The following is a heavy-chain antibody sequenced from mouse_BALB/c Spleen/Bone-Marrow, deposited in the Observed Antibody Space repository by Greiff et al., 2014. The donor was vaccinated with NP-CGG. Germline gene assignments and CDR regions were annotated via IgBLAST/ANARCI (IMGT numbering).Heavy chain of an antibody. J-gene: IGHJ4*01. Sequence: VQLQQPGAEIVRPGALVKLSCKASGFNIKDYYMQWVKRRPEQGLEWIGWIDPENGNTIYDPKFQGKASITADTSSNTAYLQLSSLTSEDTAVYYCARGDGYAMDYWGQGTSVTVSS. CDR3: ARGDGYAMDY. CDR2: IDPENGNT. CDR1: GFNIKDYY. V-gene: IGHV14-1*02.